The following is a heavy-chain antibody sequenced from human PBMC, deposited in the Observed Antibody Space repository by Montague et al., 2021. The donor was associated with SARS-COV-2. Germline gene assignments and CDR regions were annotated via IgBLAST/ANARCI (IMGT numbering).Heavy chain of an antibody. V-gene: IGHV3-7*01. D-gene: IGHD3-10*01. CDR3: AGWFGEQNV. Sequence: SLRLSCAASGFPFSTSWMNWVRQTPEKGLEWVANIDPDGSTKSYVDSVKGRVTMTRDNAKNSLSLRINSLRVDDTAVYYCAGWFGEQNVWGQGTTVTVSS. CDR1: GFPFSTSW. J-gene: IGHJ6*02. CDR2: IDPDGSTK.